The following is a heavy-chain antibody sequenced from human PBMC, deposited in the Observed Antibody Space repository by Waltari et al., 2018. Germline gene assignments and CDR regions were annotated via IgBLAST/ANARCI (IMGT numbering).Heavy chain of an antibody. CDR1: GGSFSGYY. D-gene: IGHD2-15*01. V-gene: IGHV4-34*01. J-gene: IGHJ6*02. Sequence: QVQLQESGPGLVKPSGTLSLTCAVYGGSFSGYYWSWIRQPPGKGLEWIGEINHSGSTNYNPSLKSRVTISVDTSKNQFSLKLSSVTAADTAVYYCARGVVVVVAATPYYYYYGMDVWGQGTTVTVSS. CDR3: ARGVVVVVAATPYYYYYGMDV. CDR2: INHSGST.